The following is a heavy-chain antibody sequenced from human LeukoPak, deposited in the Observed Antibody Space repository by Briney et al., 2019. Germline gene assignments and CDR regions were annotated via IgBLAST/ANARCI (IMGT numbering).Heavy chain of an antibody. Sequence: GGSLRLSCAASGFTFRSYGMSWVRQAPGKGLEWVSAISGSGGSTYYADSVRGRFTISRDNSKDTLYLQMNSLRAEDTAVYYCAKATYCGGDCQHGGAFDIWGQGTMVTVSS. CDR3: AKATYCGGDCQHGGAFDI. D-gene: IGHD2-21*02. CDR2: ISGSGGST. CDR1: GFTFRSYG. V-gene: IGHV3-23*01. J-gene: IGHJ3*02.